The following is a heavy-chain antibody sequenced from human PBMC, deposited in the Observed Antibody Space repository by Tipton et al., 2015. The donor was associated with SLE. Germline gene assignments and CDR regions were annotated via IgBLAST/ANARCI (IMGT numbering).Heavy chain of an antibody. CDR1: GGSFSGYY. CDR3: ARRRAVAGRVPYYMDV. Sequence: TLSLTCAVYGGSFSGYYWSWIRQPPGKGLEWIGEINHSGSTNYNPSLKSRVTISVDTSKNQFSLKLSSVTAADTAVYYCARRRAVAGRVPYYMDVWGKGTTVSV. CDR2: INHSGST. J-gene: IGHJ6*03. V-gene: IGHV4-34*01. D-gene: IGHD6-19*01.